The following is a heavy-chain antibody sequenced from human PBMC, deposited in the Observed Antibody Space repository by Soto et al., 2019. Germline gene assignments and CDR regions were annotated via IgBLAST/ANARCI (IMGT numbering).Heavy chain of an antibody. V-gene: IGHV3-33*01. CDR2: IWYDGSNQ. D-gene: IGHD3-10*01. Sequence: XESLRLSCAPSGFTFSTYGMHWVRQAPGKGLEWVAVIWYDGSNQYYADSVKGRFTISRDNSKNMLYLQMNSLRAEDTAVYYCARDLGAFNYGSAYFDYWGQGTPVTVSS. J-gene: IGHJ4*02. CDR3: ARDLGAFNYGSAYFDY. CDR1: GFTFSTYG.